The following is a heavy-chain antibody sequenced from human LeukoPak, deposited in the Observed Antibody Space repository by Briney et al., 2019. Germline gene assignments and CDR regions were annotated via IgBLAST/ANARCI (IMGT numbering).Heavy chain of an antibody. J-gene: IGHJ4*02. D-gene: IGHD6-19*01. Sequence: LRLSCAASGFTFSDYYMSWIRQHPGKGLEWIGYIYYSGSTYYNPSLKSRVTISVDTSKNQFSLKLSSVTAADTAVYYCARDRGSGWYAFDYWGQGTLVTVSS. CDR1: GFTFSDYY. CDR3: ARDRGSGWYAFDY. V-gene: IGHV4-31*02. CDR2: IYYSGST.